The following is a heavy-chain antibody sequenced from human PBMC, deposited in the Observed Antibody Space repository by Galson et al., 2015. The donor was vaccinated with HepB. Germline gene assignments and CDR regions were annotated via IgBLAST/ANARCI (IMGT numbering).Heavy chain of an antibody. J-gene: IGHJ4*02. CDR3: ARGVGALY. D-gene: IGHD1-26*01. CDR1: GGSISSYY. CDR2: IYYSGST. Sequence: SETLSLTCTVSGGSISSYYWSWIRQPPGKGLEWIGYIYYSGSTNYNPSLKSRVTISVDTSKNQFSLKLSSVTAADTAVYYCARGVGALYWGQGTLVTVSS. V-gene: IGHV4-59*01.